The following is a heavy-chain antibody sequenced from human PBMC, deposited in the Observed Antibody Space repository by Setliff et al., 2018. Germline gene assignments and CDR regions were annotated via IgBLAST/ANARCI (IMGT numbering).Heavy chain of an antibody. CDR3: ATNAGRSSIWYSRRRGEGHAFDI. J-gene: IGHJ3*02. CDR1: GYTLTELS. CDR2: FDPEDGET. D-gene: IGHD6-13*01. Sequence: ASVKVSCKVSGYTLTELSRHWVRQAPGKGLEWMGGFDPEDGETIYAQKFQGRVTMTEDTSTDTAYMELSSLRSEDTAVYYCATNAGRSSIWYSRRRGEGHAFDIWGQGIMVTVSS. V-gene: IGHV1-24*01.